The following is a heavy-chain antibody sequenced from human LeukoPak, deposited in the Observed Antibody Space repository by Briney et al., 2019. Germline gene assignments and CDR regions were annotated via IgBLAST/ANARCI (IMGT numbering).Heavy chain of an antibody. D-gene: IGHD2-15*01. CDR2: IIPIFGIA. J-gene: IGHJ6*02. CDR1: GGTFSSYA. Sequence: SVKVSCKASGGTFSSYAISWVRQAPGQGLERMGRIIPIFGIANYAQKFQGRVTITADKSTSTAYMELSSLRSEDTAVYYCARDLVVAASELYYGMDVWGQGTTVTVSS. V-gene: IGHV1-69*04. CDR3: ARDLVVAASELYYGMDV.